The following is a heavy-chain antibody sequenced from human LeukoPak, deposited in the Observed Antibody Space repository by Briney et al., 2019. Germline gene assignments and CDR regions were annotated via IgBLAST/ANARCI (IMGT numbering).Heavy chain of an antibody. J-gene: IGHJ1*01. CDR2: INPNSGGT. V-gene: IGHV1-2*02. D-gene: IGHD6-13*01. Sequence: ASVKVSCKASGYTFTGYYMHWVRQAPGQGLEWMGWINPNSGGTNYAQKFQGRVTMTRDTSISTAYMELSRLRSDDTAVYYCAISYSSSWLFQHWGQGTLVTVSS. CDR3: AISYSSSWLFQH. CDR1: GYTFTGYY.